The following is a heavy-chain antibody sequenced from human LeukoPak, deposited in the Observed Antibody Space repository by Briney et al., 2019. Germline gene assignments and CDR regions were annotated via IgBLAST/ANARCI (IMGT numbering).Heavy chain of an antibody. CDR1: GFTFSSYG. CDR2: IWHDASNK. J-gene: IGHJ1*01. CDR3: AGISAVVSAEYFQH. D-gene: IGHD2-21*01. V-gene: IGHV3-33*01. Sequence: PGGSLRLSCAASGFTFSSYGMHWVRQAPGKGLEWVAVIWHDASNKYYAESVKGRFTISRDDSKNTLYLQMNNLRAEDTAVYYCAGISAVVSAEYFQHWGQGTLVIVSS.